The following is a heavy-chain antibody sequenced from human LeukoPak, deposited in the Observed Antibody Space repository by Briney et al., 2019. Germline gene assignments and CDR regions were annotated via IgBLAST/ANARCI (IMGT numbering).Heavy chain of an antibody. CDR3: AREARVGGALQY. CDR1: GLTFSTYW. Sequence: PGGSLRLSCAASGLTFSTYWMHWVRQAPGKGLAWVARINPDGSIRTYANSVQGRVTISRDTAKDTLFLQMNSLRAEDTAVYYCAREARVGGALQYWGQGTPDSVSS. D-gene: IGHD1-26*01. J-gene: IGHJ4*02. CDR2: INPDGSIR. V-gene: IGHV3-74*03.